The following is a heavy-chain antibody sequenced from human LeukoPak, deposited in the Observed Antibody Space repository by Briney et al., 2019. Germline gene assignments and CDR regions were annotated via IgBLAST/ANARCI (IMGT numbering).Heavy chain of an antibody. J-gene: IGHJ4*02. Sequence: GGSLRLSCAASGFTFSDYYMSWIRQVPGKGLEWLSFISTRDNTKQYADSVKGQFTISRDNANNSLFLQMNNLRGEDSAIYYCARGARWAYYFDYWGQGSLVTVSS. CDR3: ARGARWAYYFDY. V-gene: IGHV3-11*01. CDR1: GFTFSDYY. D-gene: IGHD4-23*01. CDR2: ISTRDNTK.